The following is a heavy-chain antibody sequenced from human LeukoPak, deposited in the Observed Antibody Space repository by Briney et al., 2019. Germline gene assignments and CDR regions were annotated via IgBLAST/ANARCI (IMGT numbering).Heavy chain of an antibody. CDR2: IYYSGST. D-gene: IGHD3-22*01. Sequence: PSETLSLTCTVSGGSISSSSYYWGWIRQPPGKGLEWIVSIYYSGSTYYNPSLKSRVSISVDTSKNQFSLKLSSVTAADTAEYYCASYYYDSSGYYLDYWGQGTLVTVSS. V-gene: IGHV4-39*01. J-gene: IGHJ4*02. CDR1: GGSISSSSYY. CDR3: ASYYYDSSGYYLDY.